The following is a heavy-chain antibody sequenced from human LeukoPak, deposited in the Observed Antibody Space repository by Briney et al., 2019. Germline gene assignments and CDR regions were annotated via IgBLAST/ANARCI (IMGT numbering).Heavy chain of an antibody. CDR3: ARGWQWLVHIY. D-gene: IGHD6-19*01. CDR1: GFTFSSYA. V-gene: IGHV3-23*01. CDR2: ISGSGGST. Sequence: PGGSLRLSCAASGFTFSSYAMSWVRQAPGKGLEWVSAISGSGGSTYYADSVKGRFTISRDNAKNSLYLQMNSLRAEDTAVYYCARGWQWLVHIYWGQGTLVTVSS. J-gene: IGHJ4*02.